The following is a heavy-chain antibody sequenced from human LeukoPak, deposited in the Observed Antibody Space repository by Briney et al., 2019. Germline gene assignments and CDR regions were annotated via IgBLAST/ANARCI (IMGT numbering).Heavy chain of an antibody. V-gene: IGHV3-23*01. J-gene: IGHJ4*02. CDR1: GFTFSSYA. CDR3: AKGYYDSSGYSLFDY. CDR2: ISGSGGST. Sequence: GGSLRLSCAASGFTFSSYAMSWVRQAPGKGLEWVSAISGSGGSTYYADSVKGRFTISRDNSKNTLYLQMNSLRAEDTAVYYCAKGYYDSSGYSLFDYWGQGTLVTVSS. D-gene: IGHD3-22*01.